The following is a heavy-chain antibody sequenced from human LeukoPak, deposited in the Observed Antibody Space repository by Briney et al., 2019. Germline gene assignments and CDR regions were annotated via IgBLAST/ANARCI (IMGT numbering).Heavy chain of an antibody. Sequence: GGSLRLSCAASGFTFSSYSMNWVRQAPGKGLEWVSSISSSSSYIYYADSVKGRFTISRDNAKNSLYLQMNSLRAEDTAVYYCAKDGYYYDSSGYMDHYFDYWGQGTLVTVSS. CDR1: GFTFSSYS. D-gene: IGHD3-22*01. CDR2: ISSSSSYI. J-gene: IGHJ4*02. V-gene: IGHV3-21*01. CDR3: AKDGYYYDSSGYMDHYFDY.